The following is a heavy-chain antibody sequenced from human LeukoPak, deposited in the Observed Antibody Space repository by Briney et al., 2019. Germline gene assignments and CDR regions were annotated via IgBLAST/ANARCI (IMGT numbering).Heavy chain of an antibody. CDR3: ARAPTSYYYFDY. CDR2: ISGSDDST. D-gene: IGHD1-26*01. J-gene: IGHJ4*02. Sequence: TGGSLRLACAASGFTFSTYAMSWVRQAPGKGLDWVSTISGSDDSTYYADSVKGRLTISRDNSKNTVYLQMNSLRAEDTAVYYCARAPTSYYYFDYWGQGTLVTVSS. V-gene: IGHV3-23*01. CDR1: GFTFSTYA.